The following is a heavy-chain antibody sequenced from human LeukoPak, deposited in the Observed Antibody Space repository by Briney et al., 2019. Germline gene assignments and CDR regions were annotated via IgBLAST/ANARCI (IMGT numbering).Heavy chain of an antibody. CDR1: GFTFSRYA. J-gene: IGHJ4*02. V-gene: IGHV3-64*02. CDR2: ISSDGGST. CDR3: ARGRYDFWGGLTLDY. Sequence: PGGSLRLSCAASGFTFSRYAMYWVRQAPGKGLECVSAISSDGGSTYYADSVKGRFSISRDTSKKTMFLQMGSLRAEDMAIYYCARGRYDFWGGLTLDYWGQGALVTVSS. D-gene: IGHD3-3*01.